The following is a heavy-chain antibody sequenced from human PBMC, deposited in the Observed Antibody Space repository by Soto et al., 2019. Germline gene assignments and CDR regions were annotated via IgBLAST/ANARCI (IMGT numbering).Heavy chain of an antibody. V-gene: IGHV4-31*03. CDR3: ARSGDGIAVDY. D-gene: IGHD6-13*01. CDR1: GGSISSGGYY. CDR2: IYYSGST. J-gene: IGHJ4*02. Sequence: TSETLSLTCTVSGGSISSGGYYWSWIRQHPGKGLEWIGYIYYSGSTYYNPSLKSRVTISVDTSKNQFSLKLSSVTAADTAVYYCARSGDGIAVDYWGQGTLVTVSS.